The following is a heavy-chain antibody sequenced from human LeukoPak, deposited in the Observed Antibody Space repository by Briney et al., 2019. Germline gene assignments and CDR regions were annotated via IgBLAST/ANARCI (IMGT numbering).Heavy chain of an antibody. Sequence: ASVKVSCKASGGTFSSYAISWVRQAPGQGLEWMGGIIPTFGTANYAQKFQGRVTITTDESTSTAYMELSSLRSEDTAVYYCASLASIAARNYYYYYMDVWGKGTTVTVSS. J-gene: IGHJ6*03. CDR2: IIPTFGTA. CDR1: GGTFSSYA. CDR3: ASLASIAARNYYYYYMDV. D-gene: IGHD6-6*01. V-gene: IGHV1-69*05.